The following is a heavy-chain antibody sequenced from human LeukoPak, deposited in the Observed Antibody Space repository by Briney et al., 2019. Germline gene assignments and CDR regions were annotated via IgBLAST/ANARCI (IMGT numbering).Heavy chain of an antibody. J-gene: IGHJ4*02. CDR2: ISWNSGSI. CDR1: GFTFDDYA. V-gene: IGHV3-9*01. Sequence: PGGSLRLSCAASGFTFDDYAMRWVRQAPGKGLEWVSGISWNSGSIGYADSVKGRFTISRDNAKNSLYLQMNRLRAEDTALYYCATVDYWGQGTLVTVSS. CDR3: ATVDY.